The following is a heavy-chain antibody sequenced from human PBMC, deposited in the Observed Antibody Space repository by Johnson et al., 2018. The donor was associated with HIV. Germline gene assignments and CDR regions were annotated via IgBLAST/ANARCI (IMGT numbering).Heavy chain of an antibody. CDR1: GFTFSSYA. CDR3: ARDQGELRRTHAFDI. Sequence: VQLVESGGGVVQAGRSLRLSCAASGFTFSSYAMHLVRQAPGKGLEWVAIISYDGSNKFYADSVKGRFTISRDNSKNTLYLQMNSLRHEDTAVYYCARDQGELRRTHAFDIWGQGTMVTVSS. J-gene: IGHJ3*02. D-gene: IGHD1-14*01. V-gene: IGHV3-30*04. CDR2: ISYDGSNK.